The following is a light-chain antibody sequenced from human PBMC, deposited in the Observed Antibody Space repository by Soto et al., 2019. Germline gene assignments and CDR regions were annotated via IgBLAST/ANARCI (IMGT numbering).Light chain of an antibody. CDR2: EVT. J-gene: IGLJ1*01. V-gene: IGLV2-14*01. CDR1: SSDIGIYKY. Sequence: QSALTRPASLSGSPGQSIASSCTGSSSDIGIYKYVSWYQQHPGKVPKLIIYEVTNRPSGVSNRFSGSKSGNTASLTISGLQAEDEADYYCSSYTTSSTRVFGPGTKVTVL. CDR3: SSYTTSSTRV.